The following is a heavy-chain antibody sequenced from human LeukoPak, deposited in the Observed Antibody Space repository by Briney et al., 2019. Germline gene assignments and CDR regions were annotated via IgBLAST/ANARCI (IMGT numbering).Heavy chain of an antibody. CDR1: GFTFSRYA. D-gene: IGHD3-10*01. Sequence: PGGSLRLSCSASGFTFSRYAMHWVRQAPGKGLEYVSAISSNGGSTYYADSVKGRFTISGDNSRNTLHLQMSSLRVEDTAVYYCVKDSSSGSYFDYWGQGTLVTVSS. CDR2: ISSNGGST. V-gene: IGHV3-64D*06. CDR3: VKDSSSGSYFDY. J-gene: IGHJ4*02.